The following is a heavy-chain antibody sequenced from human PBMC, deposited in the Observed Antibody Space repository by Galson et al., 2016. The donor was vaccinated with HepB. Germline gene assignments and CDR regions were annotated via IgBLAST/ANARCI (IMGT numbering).Heavy chain of an antibody. J-gene: IGHJ4*02. V-gene: IGHV6-1*01. D-gene: IGHD3-22*01. CDR1: GDSVSNNNAA. CDR2: TFYNSKWYS. Sequence: CAISGDSVSNNNAAWNWIRQSPSRGLEWLGRTFYNSKWYSHYPVSMQSRVTINPDTSMNQFSLQLTSVTPDDTSVYYCARNYYDLSLYYFDSWGQGTLVTVSS. CDR3: ARNYYDLSLYYFDS.